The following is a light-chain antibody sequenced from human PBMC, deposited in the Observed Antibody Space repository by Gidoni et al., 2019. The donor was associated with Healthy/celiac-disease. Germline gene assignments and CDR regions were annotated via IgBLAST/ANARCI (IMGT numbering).Light chain of an antibody. J-gene: IGLJ3*02. V-gene: IGLV3-21*03. Sequence: SYVLTPPPSLSVAPGKTARITCGGNNIGSKSVHWYQQKPGQAPVLVVYDDSERPSGIPERFSGSNSGNTATLTISRVEAGDEADYYCQVWDSSSDHWVFGGGTKLTVL. CDR3: QVWDSSSDHWV. CDR2: DDS. CDR1: NIGSKS.